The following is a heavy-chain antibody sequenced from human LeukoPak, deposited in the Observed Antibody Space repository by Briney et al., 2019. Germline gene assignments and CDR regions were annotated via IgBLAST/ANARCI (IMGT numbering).Heavy chain of an antibody. V-gene: IGHV4-59*01. CDR1: GGSISSYY. CDR2: IYYRVST. Sequence: PSETLSLTCTVAGGSISSYYWSWVRQPPGKGLEWIWYIYYRVSTIFNPSLKSRVTISVDTSKNQFSLKLSSVTAADTAVYYCARGSWSRFDYWGQGTLVTVSS. D-gene: IGHD6-13*01. J-gene: IGHJ4*02. CDR3: ARGSWSRFDY.